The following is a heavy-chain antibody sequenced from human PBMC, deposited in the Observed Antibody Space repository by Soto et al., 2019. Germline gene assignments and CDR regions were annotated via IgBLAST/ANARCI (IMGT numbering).Heavy chain of an antibody. D-gene: IGHD3-3*01. CDR3: ARLPVGAYYDFWSGYRDNWFDP. CDR1: GGSIISSSYY. Sequence: QLQLQESGPGLVKPSETLSLTCTVSGGSIISSSYYWGWIRQPPGKGLEWIGSIYYSGSTYYNPSLKSRVTISVDTSKNQFSLKLSSVTAADTAVYYCARLPVGAYYDFWSGYRDNWFDPWGQRTLVTVSS. J-gene: IGHJ5*02. CDR2: IYYSGST. V-gene: IGHV4-39*01.